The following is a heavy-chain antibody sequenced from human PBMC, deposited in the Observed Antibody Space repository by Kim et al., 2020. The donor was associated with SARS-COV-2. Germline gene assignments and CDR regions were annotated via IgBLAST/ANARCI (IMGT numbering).Heavy chain of an antibody. CDR1: GGSISSSSYY. Sequence: SETLSLTCTVSGGSISSSSYYWGWIRQPPGKGLEWIGSIYYSGSTYYNPSLKSRVTISVDTSKNQFSLKLSSVTAADTAVYYCARHYSPSSSSDSVDYWGQGTLVTVSS. CDR3: ARHYSPSSSSDSVDY. D-gene: IGHD6-6*01. V-gene: IGHV4-39*01. J-gene: IGHJ4*02. CDR2: IYYSGST.